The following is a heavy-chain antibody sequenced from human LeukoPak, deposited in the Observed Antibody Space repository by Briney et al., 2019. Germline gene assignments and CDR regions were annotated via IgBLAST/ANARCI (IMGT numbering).Heavy chain of an antibody. J-gene: IGHJ4*02. CDR2: ISGSGGST. D-gene: IGHD6-19*01. CDR3: AKDRGGWYGAYFDY. Sequence: GGSLRLSCAASGFTFSSYAMGWVRQAPGKGLEWVSAISGSGGSTYYADSVKGRFTISRDNSKNTLYLQMNSLRAEDTAVYYCAKDRGGWYGAYFDYCGQGTLVTVSS. V-gene: IGHV3-23*01. CDR1: GFTFSSYA.